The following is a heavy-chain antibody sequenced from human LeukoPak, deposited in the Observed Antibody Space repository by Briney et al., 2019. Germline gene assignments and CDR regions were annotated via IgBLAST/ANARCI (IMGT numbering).Heavy chain of an antibody. CDR1: GFTFSNYW. D-gene: IGHD6-6*01. CDR2: INSDGTST. Sequence: GGSLGLSCAASGFTFSNYWMHWVRQAPGKGLVWVSRINSDGTSTSSADSVKGRFTISRDNAKNTLYLQMNSLRAEDTAVYYCARQYSSSSEFDYWGQGTLVTVSS. J-gene: IGHJ4*02. V-gene: IGHV3-74*01. CDR3: ARQYSSSSEFDY.